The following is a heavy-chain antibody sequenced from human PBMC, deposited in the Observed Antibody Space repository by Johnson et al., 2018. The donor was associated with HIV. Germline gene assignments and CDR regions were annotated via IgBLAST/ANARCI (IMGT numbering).Heavy chain of an antibody. J-gene: IGHJ3*02. CDR2: IWYDGNNK. Sequence: QMLLVESGGGMVQPGRSLRLSCAASGFAFRSYGMHWVRQAPGKGLEWVAVIWYDGNNKYYAYSVKGRFTVSRDNSKNTLYLQMNSLRAEDTAVYYCARTPIRTSDTGAFDIWGQGTMVTVSS. D-gene: IGHD2-15*01. CDR1: GFAFRSYG. V-gene: IGHV3-33*01. CDR3: ARTPIRTSDTGAFDI.